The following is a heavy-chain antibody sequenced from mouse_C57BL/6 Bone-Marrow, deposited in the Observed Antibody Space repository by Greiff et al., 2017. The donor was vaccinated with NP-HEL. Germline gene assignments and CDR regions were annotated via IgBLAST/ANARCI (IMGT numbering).Heavy chain of an antibody. Sequence: EVQGVESGGGLVKPGGSLKLSCAASGFTFSSYAMSWVRQTPEKRLEWVATISDGGSYTYYPDNVKGRFTISRDNAKNNLYLQMSHLKSEDTAMYYCARDPRITTVVAPYYFDYWGQGTTLTVSS. CDR3: ARDPRITTVVAPYYFDY. CDR2: ISDGGSYT. CDR1: GFTFSSYA. V-gene: IGHV5-4*01. J-gene: IGHJ2*01. D-gene: IGHD1-1*01.